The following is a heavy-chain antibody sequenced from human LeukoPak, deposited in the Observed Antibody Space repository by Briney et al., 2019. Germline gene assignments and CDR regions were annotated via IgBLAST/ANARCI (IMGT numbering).Heavy chain of an antibody. CDR1: GLTFSSYS. CDR2: ISSSSNYI. J-gene: IGHJ4*02. D-gene: IGHD3-10*01. Sequence: GGSLRLSCAASGLTFSSYSMNWVRQAPGKGLEWVSSISSSSNYIYYADSVKGRFTISRDNAKNSLYLQMNGLRAEDTAVYYCARVPHAMVRGVIITEFYFDYWGQGTLVPVSS. CDR3: ARVPHAMVRGVIITEFYFDY. V-gene: IGHV3-21*01.